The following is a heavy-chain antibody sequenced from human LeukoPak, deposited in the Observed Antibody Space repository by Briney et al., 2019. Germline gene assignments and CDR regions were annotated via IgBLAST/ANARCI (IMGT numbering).Heavy chain of an antibody. J-gene: IGHJ4*02. CDR3: ARGVTFYDDSSGYLTDY. CDR1: GSSLLTPDYY. V-gene: IGHV4-31*03. CDR2: IYNRGLT. D-gene: IGHD3-22*01. Sequence: SETLSLTCTVSGSSLLTPDYYWTWIRQHPGRGLEWIGYIYNRGLTYYSPSLKSRVTISVDTSKNQFSLKLTSVAAADTAVYYCARGVTFYDDSSGYLTDYWGQGTLVTVSS.